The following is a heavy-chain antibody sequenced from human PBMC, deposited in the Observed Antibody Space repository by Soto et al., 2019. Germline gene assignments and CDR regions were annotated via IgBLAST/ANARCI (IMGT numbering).Heavy chain of an antibody. Sequence: QARLVQSGAEVKKPGASVKVSCTDSGYTFSSYGVSWVRQAPGQGLEWMGWLSADNGNTKYAQKFQGRVTMTTDTSTRTAYMELRSLRTDDTAVYYCATDAPRFLEWLLFDYWGQGTLVTVSS. CDR2: LSADNGNT. D-gene: IGHD3-3*01. CDR3: ATDAPRFLEWLLFDY. J-gene: IGHJ4*02. V-gene: IGHV1-18*01. CDR1: GYTFSSYG.